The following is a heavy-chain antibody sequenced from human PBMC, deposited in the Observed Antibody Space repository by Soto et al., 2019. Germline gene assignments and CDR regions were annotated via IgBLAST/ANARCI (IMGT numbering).Heavy chain of an antibody. J-gene: IGHJ3*02. CDR3: ATSSIRPRGDLDAFDI. CDR1: GYTFTSYY. D-gene: IGHD3-10*01. CDR2: INPSGGST. Sequence: ASVNVSCKASGYTFTSYYMHWVRQAPGQGLEWMGIINPSGGSTIYARKFQGRVTMTEDTSTDTAYMELSSLRSEDTAVYYGATSSIRPRGDLDAFDIWGQGTMVTVSS. V-gene: IGHV1-46*01.